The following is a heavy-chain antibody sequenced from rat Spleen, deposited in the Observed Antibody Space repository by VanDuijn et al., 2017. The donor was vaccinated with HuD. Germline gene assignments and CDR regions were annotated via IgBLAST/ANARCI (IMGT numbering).Heavy chain of an antibody. Sequence: QVQLKESGPGLVQPSQTLSLTCTVSGFSLNSNSVHWVRQPPGKGLEWMGGIWGDGNTDYNSALKSRLSISRDTSKTQVFLTMNSLQTDDTAIYFCSRDFGDYWGQGVMVTVSS. D-gene: IGHD4-3*01. CDR1: GFSLNSNS. V-gene: IGHV2-1*01. CDR3: SRDFGDY. J-gene: IGHJ2*01. CDR2: IWGDGNT.